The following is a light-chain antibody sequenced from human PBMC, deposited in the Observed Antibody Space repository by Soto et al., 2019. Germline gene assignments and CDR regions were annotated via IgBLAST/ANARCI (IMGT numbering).Light chain of an antibody. V-gene: IGKV1-5*03. J-gene: IGKJ5*01. CDR1: QSISSW. CDR3: QQLNAYPLA. Sequence: DIQMTQSPSTLSASVGDRVTITCRASQSISSWLAWYQQKPGKAPMLLIYKASSLESGVPSRFSGSGFGTEFTLTISSLQPDDFATYYCQQLNAYPLAFGQGTRLEIK. CDR2: KAS.